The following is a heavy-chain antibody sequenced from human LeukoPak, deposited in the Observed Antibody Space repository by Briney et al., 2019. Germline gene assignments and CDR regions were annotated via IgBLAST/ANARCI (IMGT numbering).Heavy chain of an antibody. J-gene: IGHJ5*02. D-gene: IGHD2-15*01. V-gene: IGHV5-51*01. Sequence: GESLKISCKGSGYSINNYWIAWVRQMPGKGLEWMGIIYPADSDIRYSPSFQGQVTISADKSVSTAYLQWNSLKASDTAMYYCARQEYCSGASCYTWFDPWGQGTLVTVSS. CDR2: IYPADSDI. CDR3: ARQEYCSGASCYTWFDP. CDR1: GYSINNYW.